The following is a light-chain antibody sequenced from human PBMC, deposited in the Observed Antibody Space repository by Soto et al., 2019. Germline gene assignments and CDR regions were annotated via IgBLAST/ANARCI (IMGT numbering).Light chain of an antibody. CDR1: QSVSNNY. V-gene: IGKV3-20*01. CDR3: QQYGTSPQT. CDR2: GAS. J-gene: IGKJ1*01. Sequence: EIVLTQSPGTLSLSPGETVALSCRASQSVSNNYLAWYQQKRGQAPRVLIYGASNRATGTPDRFSGGGSGTDFILTIIRLEPEDFAVYYCQQYGTSPQTFGQGTKVEIK.